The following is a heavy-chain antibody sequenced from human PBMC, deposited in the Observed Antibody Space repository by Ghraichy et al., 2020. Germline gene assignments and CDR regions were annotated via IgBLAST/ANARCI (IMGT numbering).Heavy chain of an antibody. Sequence: RGSLRLSCAASGFSFSNYWMTWVRQAPGKGLEWVANIKQDGNEKYCVDSVKGRFTISRDNAKNSLYLQMNSLRAEDTAVYYCARPRQPYYYYAMDVWGQGTTVTGSS. CDR3: ARPRQPYYYYAMDV. J-gene: IGHJ6*02. CDR2: IKQDGNEK. CDR1: GFSFSNYW. D-gene: IGHD1-1*01. V-gene: IGHV3-7*01.